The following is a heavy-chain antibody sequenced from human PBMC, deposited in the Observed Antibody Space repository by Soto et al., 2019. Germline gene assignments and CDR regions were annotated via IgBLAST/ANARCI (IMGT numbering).Heavy chain of an antibody. D-gene: IGHD3-10*01. CDR3: AREITMVRGVIYYYYGMDV. V-gene: IGHV3-48*01. CDR1: GFTFSSYS. CDR2: ISSSSSTI. Sequence: PGGSLRLSCAASGFTFSSYSMNWVRQAPGKGLEWVSYISSSSSTIYYADSVKGRFTISRDNAKNSLYLQMNSLRAEDTAVYYCAREITMVRGVIYYYYGMDVWGQGTTVTVSS. J-gene: IGHJ6*02.